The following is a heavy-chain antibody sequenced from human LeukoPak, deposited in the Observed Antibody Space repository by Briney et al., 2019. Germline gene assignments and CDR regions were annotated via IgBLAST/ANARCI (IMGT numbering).Heavy chain of an antibody. Sequence: PGGSLRLSCAASGFTFSSYEMNWVRQAPGKGLEWVSVIYSGGSTYYADSVKGRFTISRDNSKNTLYLQMNSLRAEDTAVYYCEIYQLQGAFDIWGQGTMVTVSS. CDR2: IYSGGST. CDR3: EIYQLQGAFDI. D-gene: IGHD2-2*01. J-gene: IGHJ3*02. CDR1: GFTFSSYE. V-gene: IGHV3-66*02.